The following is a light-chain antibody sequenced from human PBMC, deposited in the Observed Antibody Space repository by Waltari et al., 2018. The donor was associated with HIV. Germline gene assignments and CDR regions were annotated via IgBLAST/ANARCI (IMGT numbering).Light chain of an antibody. CDR3: CSYAGSSTVV. V-gene: IGLV2-23*02. Sequence: QSALTQPASVSGSPGQSITISCPGTSRHVGDYNYVSWYQQHPGKAPKLMIYDVNKRPSGVSNRFSGSKSGNTASLTISGLQAEDEADYYCCSYAGSSTVVFGGGTKLTVL. CDR1: SRHVGDYNY. J-gene: IGLJ2*01. CDR2: DVN.